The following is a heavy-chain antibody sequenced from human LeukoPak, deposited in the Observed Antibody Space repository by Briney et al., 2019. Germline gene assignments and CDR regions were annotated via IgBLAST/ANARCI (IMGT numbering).Heavy chain of an antibody. D-gene: IGHD1-26*01. CDR1: GGTFSSYA. CDR2: IIPILGIA. J-gene: IGHJ6*02. Sequence: SVKVSCKASGGTFSSYAISWVRQAPGQGLEWMGRIIPILGIANYAQKFQGRVTITADKSTSTAYMELSSLRSEDTAVYYCASAGMPYYYYGMDVWGQGTTVTVS. CDR3: ASAGMPYYYYGMDV. V-gene: IGHV1-69*04.